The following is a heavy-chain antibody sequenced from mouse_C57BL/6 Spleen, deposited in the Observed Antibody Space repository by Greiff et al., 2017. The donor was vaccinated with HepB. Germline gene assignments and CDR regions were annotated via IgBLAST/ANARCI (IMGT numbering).Heavy chain of an antibody. Sequence: VQLQQPGTELVKPGASVKLSCKASGYTFTSYWMHWVKQRPGQGLEWIGNINPSNGGTNYNEKFKSKATLTVDKSSSTAYMQLSSLTSEDSAVYDCARRGENWVYYFDYWGQGTTLTVSS. CDR2: INPSNGGT. V-gene: IGHV1-53*01. J-gene: IGHJ2*01. CDR3: ARRGENWVYYFDY. CDR1: GYTFTSYW. D-gene: IGHD4-1*01.